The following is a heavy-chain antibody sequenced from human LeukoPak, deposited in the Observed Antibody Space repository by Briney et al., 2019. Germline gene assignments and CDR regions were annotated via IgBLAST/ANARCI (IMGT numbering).Heavy chain of an antibody. CDR3: AKDRDYGDSLDAFAM. V-gene: IGHV3-23*01. CDR2: ISGSGGST. J-gene: IGHJ3*02. D-gene: IGHD4-17*01. Sequence: PGGSLRLSCAASGFTFSSYAMSWVRQAPGKGLEWVSAISGSGGSTYYADSVKGRFTISRDNSKNTLYLQMNSLKAEDTAVYYCAKDRDYGDSLDAFAMWGQGSMVTVP. CDR1: GFTFSSYA.